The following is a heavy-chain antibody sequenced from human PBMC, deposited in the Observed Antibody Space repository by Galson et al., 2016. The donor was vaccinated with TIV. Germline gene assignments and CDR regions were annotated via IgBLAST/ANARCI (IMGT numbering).Heavy chain of an antibody. Sequence: VKVSCKVSGYIFTERYIHWVRQAPGERPEWVGRVDPDNGETHYAEKFQGRVTMAADTSGDTAFMELSNLRSEDTAFFYCTTGGGSSGSYYFDFWGLGTLVTVSS. V-gene: IGHV1-69-2*01. CDR2: VDPDNGET. J-gene: IGHJ4*02. D-gene: IGHD5-12*01. CDR3: TTGGGSSGSYYFDF. CDR1: GYIFTERY.